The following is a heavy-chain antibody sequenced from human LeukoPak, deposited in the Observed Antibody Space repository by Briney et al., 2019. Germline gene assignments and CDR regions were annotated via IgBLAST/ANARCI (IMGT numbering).Heavy chain of an antibody. CDR2: IYYSGST. Sequence: SETLSLTCTVSGGSISSYYWSWIRQPPGKGLEWIGYIYYSGSTNYNPSLKSRVTMSVDTSKSQFSLKLSSVTAADTAVYYCAGGGNPTFDYWGQGTLVTVSS. CDR1: GGSISSYY. J-gene: IGHJ4*02. CDR3: AGGGNPTFDY. D-gene: IGHD4-23*01. V-gene: IGHV4-59*01.